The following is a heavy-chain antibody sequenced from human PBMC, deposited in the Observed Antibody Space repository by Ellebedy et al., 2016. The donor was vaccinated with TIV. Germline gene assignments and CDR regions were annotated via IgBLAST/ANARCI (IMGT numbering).Heavy chain of an antibody. CDR1: GGSISSSSYY. CDR2: IYYSGSN. J-gene: IGHJ6*02. V-gene: IGHV4-39*01. CDR3: ARQNGTPDYYYGMDV. Sequence: MPSETLSLTCTVSGGSISSSSYYWGWIRQPPGKGLEWIGSIYYSGSNYYNPSLKSRVTISVDTSKNQFSLKLSSVTAADTAVYYCARQNGTPDYYYGMDVWGQGTTVTVSS. D-gene: IGHD1-1*01.